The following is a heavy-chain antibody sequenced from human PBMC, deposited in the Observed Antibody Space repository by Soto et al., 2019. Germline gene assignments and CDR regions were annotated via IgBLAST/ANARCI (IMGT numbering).Heavy chain of an antibody. J-gene: IGHJ5*02. CDR3: ASTYSASWYWFDP. D-gene: IGHD6-13*01. Sequence: QVTVKESGPVLVKPTETLTLTCTVSGFSFSNAGLGVSWIRQPPGKALEWLAHIFSNDEKSYSTSLKSRLTISKDTSKRQLVLIMTNMDPVDTATYYCASTYSASWYWFDPWGQGTLVTVSS. CDR1: GFSFSNAGLG. V-gene: IGHV2-26*04. CDR2: IFSNDEK.